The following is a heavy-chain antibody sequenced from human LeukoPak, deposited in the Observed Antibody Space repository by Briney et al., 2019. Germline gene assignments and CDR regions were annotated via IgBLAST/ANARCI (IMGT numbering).Heavy chain of an antibody. CDR2: INPNSGGT. CDR1: GYTCTGYY. Sequence: ASVKVSCKASGYTCTGYYMHWVRQAPGQGLEWMGWINPNSGGTNYAQKFQGRVTMTRDTSISTAYMELSRLRSDDTAVYYCARSLLSTMVRGVASWHFDYWGQGTLLTVSS. V-gene: IGHV1-2*02. CDR3: ARSLLSTMVRGVASWHFDY. D-gene: IGHD3-10*01. J-gene: IGHJ4*02.